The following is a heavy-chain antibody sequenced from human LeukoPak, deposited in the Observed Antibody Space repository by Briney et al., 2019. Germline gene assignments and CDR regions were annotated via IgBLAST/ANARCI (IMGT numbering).Heavy chain of an antibody. V-gene: IGHV1-2*02. CDR1: GYTFTDYY. CDR3: ARSYYISGSYVDY. Sequence: GASVKVSCKASGYTFTDYYIHWVRQAPGQGREWMGWINPNGGGTNFAQQFQGRVTMTRHTSITTAYMELSRLRSDDTAVYYCARSYYISGSYVDYWGQGTPVTVSS. CDR2: INPNGGGT. J-gene: IGHJ4*02. D-gene: IGHD3-10*01.